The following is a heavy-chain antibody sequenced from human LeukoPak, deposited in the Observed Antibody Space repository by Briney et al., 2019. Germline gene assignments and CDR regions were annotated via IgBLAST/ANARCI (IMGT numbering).Heavy chain of an antibody. CDR1: GGSISSSNW. D-gene: IGHD3-22*01. J-gene: IGHJ4*02. V-gene: IGHV4-4*02. Sequence: SGTLSLTCAVSGGSISSSNWWSWVRQPPGKGLEWIGEIYHSGSTNYNPSLKSRVTISVDKSKNQFSLKLSSVTAADTAVCYCARESGYYYDTRYFDYWGQGTLVTVSS. CDR3: ARESGYYYDTRYFDY. CDR2: IYHSGST.